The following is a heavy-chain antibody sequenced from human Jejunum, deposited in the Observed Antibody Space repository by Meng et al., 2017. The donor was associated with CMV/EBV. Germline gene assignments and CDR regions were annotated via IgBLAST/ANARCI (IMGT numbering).Heavy chain of an antibody. CDR3: ANQMPWNYYHGMDL. Sequence: EFNFSSYNFNWVRLAPGKGLEWVASISSTSTYIYYADSVKGRFTVSRDNSKNSLYLQMNSLRAEDTAVYYCANQMPWNYYHGMDLWGQGTTGTVSS. D-gene: IGHD3-10*01. J-gene: IGHJ6*02. V-gene: IGHV3-21*01. CDR2: ISSTSTYI. CDR1: EFNFSSYN.